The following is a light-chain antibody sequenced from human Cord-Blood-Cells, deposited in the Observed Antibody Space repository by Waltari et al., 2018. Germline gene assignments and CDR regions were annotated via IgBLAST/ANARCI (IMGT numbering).Light chain of an antibody. CDR1: SSDVGGYNY. V-gene: IGLV2-11*01. CDR3: CSYAGSYTWV. CDR2: VVG. Sequence: QSALTQPRSVSGSPGQSVPISCTGPSSDVGGYNYVSWYQQHPGKAPILVIYVVGKRPSGVPDRFSGSKARNTASLTISGLQAEDEADYYCCSYAGSYTWVFGGGTKLTVL. J-gene: IGLJ3*02.